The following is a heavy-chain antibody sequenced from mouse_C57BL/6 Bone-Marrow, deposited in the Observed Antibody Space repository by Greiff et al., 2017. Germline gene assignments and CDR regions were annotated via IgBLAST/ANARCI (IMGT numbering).Heavy chain of an antibody. CDR2: IYPGDGDT. Sequence: LQESGPELVKPGASVKISCKASGYAFSSSWMNWVKQRPGKGLEWIGRIYPGDGDTNYNGKFKGKATLTADKSSSTAYMQLSSLTSEDSAVYFCARWDSSGCCCAMDYWGQGTSVTVSS. CDR1: GYAFSSSW. CDR3: ARWDSSGCCCAMDY. V-gene: IGHV1-82*01. J-gene: IGHJ4*01. D-gene: IGHD3-2*02.